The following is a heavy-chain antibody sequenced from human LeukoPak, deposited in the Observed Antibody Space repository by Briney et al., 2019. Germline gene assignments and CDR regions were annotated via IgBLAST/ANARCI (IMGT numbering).Heavy chain of an antibody. J-gene: IGHJ4*02. D-gene: IGHD5-18*01. CDR1: GFAYNSHA. CDR2: ISANGANT. V-gene: IGHV3-23*01. Sequence: GGSLRLSCVASGFAYNSHAMNWVRQAPGKGLEWVSGISANGANTYYTDSVRGRFTISRDNSKNTVYLQMSSLSAEDTAIYYCAKDQGFSYYYLDYWGQGILVTVSS. CDR3: AKDQGFSYYYLDY.